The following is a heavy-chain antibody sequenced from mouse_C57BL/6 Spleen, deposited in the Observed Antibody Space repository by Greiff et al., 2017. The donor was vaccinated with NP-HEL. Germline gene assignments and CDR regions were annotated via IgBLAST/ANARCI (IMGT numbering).Heavy chain of an antibody. Sequence: QVQLQQPGAELVMPGASVKLSCKASGYTFTSYWMHWVKQRPGQGLEWIGAIDPSDSYTNYNQKLKGKSTLTVDKSSSTAYMQLSSLTSEDSAVYYWARNYYGSSYVWYFDVWGTGTTVTVSS. D-gene: IGHD1-1*01. J-gene: IGHJ1*03. V-gene: IGHV1-69*01. CDR3: ARNYYGSSYVWYFDV. CDR2: IDPSDSYT. CDR1: GYTFTSYW.